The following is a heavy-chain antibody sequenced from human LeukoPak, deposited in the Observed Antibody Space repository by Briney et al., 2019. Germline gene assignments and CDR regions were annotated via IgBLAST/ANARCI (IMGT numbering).Heavy chain of an antibody. D-gene: IGHD4-17*01. CDR2: INHSGST. Sequence: SSETLSLTCTVSGGSISSSSYYWGWIRQPPGKGLEWIGEINHSGSTNYNPSIKSRVTISVDTSKNQFSLKLISVTAADTAVYYCARGVPLRFFYYYSYMDVWGKGTTVTVSS. V-gene: IGHV4-39*07. CDR3: ARGVPLRFFYYYSYMDV. CDR1: GGSISSSSYY. J-gene: IGHJ6*03.